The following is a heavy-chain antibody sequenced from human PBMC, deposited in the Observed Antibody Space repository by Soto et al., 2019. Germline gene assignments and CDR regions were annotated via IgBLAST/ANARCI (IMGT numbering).Heavy chain of an antibody. Sequence: GGSLRLSCVASGFSLSDYAVNWVRQAPGKGLEWVSFISSDSRTIYYADSVEGRFTVSRDNARNSVSLQMDSLRDEDAAVYYCARIRLVEWFFINVDVYDMDVWGQGTPVTVSS. CDR2: ISSDSRTI. D-gene: IGHD3-3*01. V-gene: IGHV3-48*02. CDR3: ARIRLVEWFFINVDVYDMDV. J-gene: IGHJ6*02. CDR1: GFSLSDYA.